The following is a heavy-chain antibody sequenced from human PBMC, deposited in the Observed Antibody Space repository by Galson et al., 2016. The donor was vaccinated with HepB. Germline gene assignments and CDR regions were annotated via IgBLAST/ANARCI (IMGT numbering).Heavy chain of an antibody. CDR3: TRDRGGYRYGSH. V-gene: IGHV1-18*04. CDR2: ISAYNGNT. J-gene: IGHJ4*02. CDR1: GYTFSSYG. D-gene: IGHD5-18*01. Sequence: SVKVSCKASGYTFSSYGITWVRQAPGQGLEWMGWISAYNGNTHYAQNLQGRVTMATDTSTSTAYMELRSLRSDDTAVYYCTRDRGGYRYGSHWGQGTLVTVSS.